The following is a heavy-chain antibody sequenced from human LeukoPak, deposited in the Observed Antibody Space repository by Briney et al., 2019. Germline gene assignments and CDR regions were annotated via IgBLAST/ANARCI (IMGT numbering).Heavy chain of an antibody. CDR3: AGSGYYLWNAFDI. CDR1: GFTFSSYA. Sequence: PGGSLRLSCAASGFTFSSYAMSWVRQAPGKGQEWVSAISGSGGSTYYADSVKGRFTISRDNSKNTLYLQMNSLRAEDTAVYYCAGSGYYLWNAFDIWGQGTMVTVSS. J-gene: IGHJ3*02. D-gene: IGHD3-22*01. V-gene: IGHV3-23*01. CDR2: ISGSGGST.